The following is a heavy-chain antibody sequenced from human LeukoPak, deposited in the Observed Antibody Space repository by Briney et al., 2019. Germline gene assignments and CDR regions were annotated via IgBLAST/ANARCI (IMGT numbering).Heavy chain of an antibody. D-gene: IGHD6-19*01. CDR3: TRVHMAGNRAFDI. J-gene: IGHJ3*02. V-gene: IGHV3-74*01. CDR1: GFTFNKYW. CDR2: LNNDGSST. Sequence: GGSLRLSCAASGFTFNKYWMHWVRQAPGKGLAWDSRLNNDGSSTSYADSVKGRFTISRDNAKNTLYLHMNSLRDEDTAAHYCTRVHMAGNRAFDIWGQGTVVTVSS.